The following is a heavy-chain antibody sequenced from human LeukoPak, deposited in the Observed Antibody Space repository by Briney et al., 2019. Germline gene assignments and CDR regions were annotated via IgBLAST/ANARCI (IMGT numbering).Heavy chain of an antibody. Sequence: SETLSLTCAVYGGSFSGYYWSWIRQPPGKGLECMGEINHSGSTNYNPSLKRRVTISVDTSKNPFTLKLSTVTAADTAVYYCARVHYGTSTRNYYYGMDVWGKGTTVTVSS. CDR1: GGSFSGYY. V-gene: IGHV4-34*01. J-gene: IGHJ6*04. CDR2: INHSGST. CDR3: ARVHYGTSTRNYYYGMDV. D-gene: IGHD4-17*01.